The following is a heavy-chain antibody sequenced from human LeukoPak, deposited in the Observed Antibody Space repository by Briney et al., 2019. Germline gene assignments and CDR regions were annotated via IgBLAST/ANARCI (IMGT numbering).Heavy chain of an antibody. V-gene: IGHV4-39*01. CDR1: GGLITSTTHY. CDR2: IYYNGIT. D-gene: IGHD6-19*01. J-gene: IGHJ4*02. Sequence: PSETLSLTCSVSGGLITSTTHYWAWVRQPPGKGREGLASIYYNGITYYNPSLERRVTMSVDTSRNQFSLRLRSVSAADTSVYYCARQPTVRRGAVASNFDYWGQGTLVTVSS. CDR3: ARQPTVRRGAVASNFDY.